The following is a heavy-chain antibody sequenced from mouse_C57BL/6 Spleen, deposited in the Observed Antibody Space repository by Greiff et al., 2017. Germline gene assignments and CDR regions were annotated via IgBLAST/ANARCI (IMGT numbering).Heavy chain of an antibody. CDR2: IDPSDSYT. V-gene: IGHV1-69*01. CDR1: GYTFTSYW. CDR3: ARRYYGSSYYFDY. D-gene: IGHD1-1*01. J-gene: IGHJ2*01. Sequence: VQLQESGAELVMPGASVKLSCKASGYTFTSYWMHWVKQRPGQGLEWIGEIDPSDSYTNYNQKFKGKSTLTVDKSSSTAYMQLSSLTSEDSAVYYCARRYYGSSYYFDYWGQGTTLTVSS.